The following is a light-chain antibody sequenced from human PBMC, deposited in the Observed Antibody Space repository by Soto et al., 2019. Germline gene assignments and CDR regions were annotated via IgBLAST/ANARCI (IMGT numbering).Light chain of an antibody. Sequence: QSVLTQPPSASGSPGQSVAISCTGTSSDVGGYNYVAWYEQHPGKAPKLMIYEVNKRPSGVPDRFSGSMSVNTAALTVSGLQAEDEADYYCGSYAGSSNVFGTGTKVTVL. CDR2: EVN. V-gene: IGLV2-8*01. CDR3: GSYAGSSNV. J-gene: IGLJ1*01. CDR1: SSDVGGYNY.